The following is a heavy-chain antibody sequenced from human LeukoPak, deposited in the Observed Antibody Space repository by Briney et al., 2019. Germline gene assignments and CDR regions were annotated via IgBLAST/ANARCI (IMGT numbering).Heavy chain of an antibody. CDR2: INQDESKK. J-gene: IGHJ5*02. V-gene: IGHV3-7*01. D-gene: IGHD6-6*01. Sequence: PGRSLRLSRAASGFALSDHWMIWVRQAPGKGLEWVANINQDESKKYYVDSVEGRFTNSRDNAKNSLYLQMNTLRAEDTALYYCALSTYSSSPSWGQGTLVTVSS. CDR3: ALSTYSSSPS. CDR1: GFALSDHW.